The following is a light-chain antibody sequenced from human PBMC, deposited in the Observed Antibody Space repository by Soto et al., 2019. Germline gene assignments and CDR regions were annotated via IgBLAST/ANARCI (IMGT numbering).Light chain of an antibody. Sequence: QSALTQPASVSGSPGQSITISCTGTSSDVGGYNYVSWYQQHPGKAPKLMIYDVNNRPSGVSNRFSGSKSGNTASLTISGLQAEDEADYYCSSYTSSSIYVFGPGTKLTVL. J-gene: IGLJ1*01. CDR2: DVN. V-gene: IGLV2-14*01. CDR1: SSDVGGYNY. CDR3: SSYTSSSIYV.